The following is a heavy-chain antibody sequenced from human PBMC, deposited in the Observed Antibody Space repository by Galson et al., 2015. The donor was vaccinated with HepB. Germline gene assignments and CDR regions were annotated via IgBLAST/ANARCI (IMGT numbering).Heavy chain of an antibody. V-gene: IGHV3-15*07. CDR3: ARGLGPTIAAAELDY. CDR1: GFTFSNAW. Sequence: LRLSCAASGFTFSNAWMNWVRQAPGKGLEWVGRIKSKTDGGTTDYAAPVKGRFTISRDDSKNTLYLQMNSLRAEDTAVYYCARGLGPTIAAAELDYWGQGTLVTVSS. CDR2: IKSKTDGGTT. J-gene: IGHJ4*02. D-gene: IGHD6-13*01.